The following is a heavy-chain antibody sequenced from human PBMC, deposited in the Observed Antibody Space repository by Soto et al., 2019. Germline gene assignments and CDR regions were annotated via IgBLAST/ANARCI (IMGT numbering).Heavy chain of an antibody. V-gene: IGHV4-59*01. CDR1: GGSISSYY. Sequence: SETLSLTCTVSGGSISSYYWSWIRQPPGKGLEWIGYIYYSGSTNYNPSLKSRVTISVDTSKNQFSLKLSSVTAADTAVYYCASSPKHYYYYYYMDVWGKGTTVTVSS. J-gene: IGHJ6*03. CDR2: IYYSGST. CDR3: ASSPKHYYYYYYMDV.